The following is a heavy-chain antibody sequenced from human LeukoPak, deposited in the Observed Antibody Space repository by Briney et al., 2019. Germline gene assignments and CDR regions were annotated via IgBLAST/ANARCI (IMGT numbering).Heavy chain of an antibody. CDR3: AKVHPARSWYWFDY. CDR1: GFTFDDYA. J-gene: IGHJ4*02. D-gene: IGHD6-13*01. V-gene: IGHV3-9*01. Sequence: GGSLRLSCAASGFTFDDYAMHWVRQAPGKGLEWVSGISWNSGSIGYADSVKGRFTISRDNAKNYLYLQMNSLRAEDTALYYCAKVHPARSWYWFDYWGQGTLVTVSS. CDR2: ISWNSGSI.